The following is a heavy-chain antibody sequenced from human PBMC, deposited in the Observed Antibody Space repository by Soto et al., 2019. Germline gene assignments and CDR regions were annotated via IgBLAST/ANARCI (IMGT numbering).Heavy chain of an antibody. CDR1: GFDVSNTD. V-gene: IGHV3-66*01. Sequence: EVQLEESGGDLVQRGGSLRLSCAASGFDVSNTDMSWVRQAPGKGLEWVSVIYSGGYTNYADSVKGRFIVSRDSPKNTLYLQMDSLRAEDTAVYYCAREAIIVIAAPEYYFDYWGQGTLVTVSS. D-gene: IGHD3-22*01. J-gene: IGHJ4*02. CDR3: AREAIIVIAAPEYYFDY. CDR2: IYSGGYT.